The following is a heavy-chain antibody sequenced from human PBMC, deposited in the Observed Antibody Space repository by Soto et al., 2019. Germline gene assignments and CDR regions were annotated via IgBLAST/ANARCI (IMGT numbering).Heavy chain of an antibody. D-gene: IGHD3-22*01. Sequence: GESLKISCKGSGYSFTSYWIGWVRQMPGKGLEWMGIIYPGDSDTRYSPSFQGQVTISADKSISTAYLQLSSLKASDTAMYYCASQDDSSGYYYHDAFDIWGQGTMVTVSS. CDR1: GYSFTSYW. V-gene: IGHV5-51*01. CDR2: IYPGDSDT. CDR3: ASQDDSSGYYYHDAFDI. J-gene: IGHJ3*02.